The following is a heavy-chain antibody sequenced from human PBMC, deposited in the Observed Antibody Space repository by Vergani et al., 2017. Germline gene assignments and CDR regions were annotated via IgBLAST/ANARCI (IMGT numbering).Heavy chain of an antibody. Sequence: EVQLVESGGGLVQPGGSLRLSCAASGFTFSSYWMSWVRQVPGKGLQWVANIKQDGSEKNYVDSVKGRFTISRDNSKNSLYLQMNSLRVDDTAVFYCARDRGAVGYFDYWGQGTPVTVSS. V-gene: IGHV3-7*01. CDR1: GFTFSSYW. CDR2: IKQDGSEK. D-gene: IGHD3-10*01. CDR3: ARDRGAVGYFDY. J-gene: IGHJ4*02.